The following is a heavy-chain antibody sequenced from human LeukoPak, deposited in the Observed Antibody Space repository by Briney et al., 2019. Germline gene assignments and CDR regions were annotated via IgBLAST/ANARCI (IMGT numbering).Heavy chain of an antibody. D-gene: IGHD1-26*01. CDR1: GGTFSSYA. Sequence: ASVKVSCKASGGTFSSYAISWVRQAPGQGLEWMGRIIPILGIANYAQKFQGRVTITAGKSTSTAYMELSSLRSEDTAVYYCARIVPYPNWFDPWGQGTLVTVSS. CDR3: ARIVPYPNWFDP. J-gene: IGHJ5*02. V-gene: IGHV1-69*04. CDR2: IIPILGIA.